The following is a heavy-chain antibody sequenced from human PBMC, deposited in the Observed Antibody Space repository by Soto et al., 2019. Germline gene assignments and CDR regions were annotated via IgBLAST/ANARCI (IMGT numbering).Heavy chain of an antibody. Sequence: PSETLSLTCTVSAGPTSTNYWSWIRQPPGKGLEWIGYAYYNGNTNYNPSLKSRVTMSLDTSKNQFSLRLSSVSAADTALYYCSRHGDTGTTFNYWGQGALVTGSS. CDR3: SRHGDTGTTFNY. J-gene: IGHJ4*02. D-gene: IGHD1-1*01. V-gene: IGHV4-59*08. CDR1: AGPTSTNY. CDR2: AYYNGNT.